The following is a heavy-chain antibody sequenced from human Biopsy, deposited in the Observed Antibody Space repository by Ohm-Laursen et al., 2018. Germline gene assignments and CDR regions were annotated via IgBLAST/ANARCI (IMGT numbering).Heavy chain of an antibody. CDR3: VKLHLGDHSFDQ. J-gene: IGHJ4*02. V-gene: IGHV3-30*18. Sequence: SLRLSCAASGFNFGNYDMHWVRQSPGKGLEWVAVISYDGSEKYNVGIVKGRFTISRDNSKNTLYLEMGRLRVEDTAVYYCVKLHLGDHSFDQWGQGTLVTVSS. CDR1: GFNFGNYD. D-gene: IGHD4-17*01. CDR2: ISYDGSEK.